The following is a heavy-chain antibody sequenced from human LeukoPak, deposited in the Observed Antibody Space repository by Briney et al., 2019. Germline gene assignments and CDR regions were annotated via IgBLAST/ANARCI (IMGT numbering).Heavy chain of an antibody. CDR3: ARSIAAAGTFFDY. V-gene: IGHV5-51*01. Sequence: GESLKISCKGSGYSFTSYWIGWVRQLPGKGLEWMGIIYPGDSDTRYSPSFQGQVTISADKSISTAYLQWSSLKASGTAMYYCARSIAAAGTFFDYWGQGTLVTVSS. CDR1: GYSFTSYW. J-gene: IGHJ4*02. CDR2: IYPGDSDT. D-gene: IGHD6-13*01.